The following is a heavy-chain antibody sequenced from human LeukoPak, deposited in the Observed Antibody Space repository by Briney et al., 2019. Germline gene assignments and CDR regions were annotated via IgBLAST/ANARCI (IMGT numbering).Heavy chain of an antibody. CDR1: GVSISSGNYY. D-gene: IGHD4-23*01. Sequence: SETLSLTCTVSGVSISSGNYYWTWIRQHPGKGLEWIGCLHPTGSTHYNPSLKGRLSISVGTSKNQFSLRLNSVTAADTAVYYCVKDRGDYGGDPGYFDYWGQGAHVTVSS. CDR2: LHPTGST. J-gene: IGHJ4*02. V-gene: IGHV4-31*03. CDR3: VKDRGDYGGDPGYFDY.